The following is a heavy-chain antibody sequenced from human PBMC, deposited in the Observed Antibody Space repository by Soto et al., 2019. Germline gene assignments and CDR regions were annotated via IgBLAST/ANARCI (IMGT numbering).Heavy chain of an antibody. CDR2: TTSPTYGGTT. J-gene: IGHJ6*02. CDR3: TRDGDYYGMDV. CDR1: CFESDDYA. Sequence: HPVGSLRLSCRFSCFESDDYALTWVRQAPGKGLEWVAFTTSPTYGGTTEYAASVKGRFSISRDDSKSVAYLQMNSLQIEDTAIYFCTRDGDYYGMDVWGQGTTVTVSS. V-gene: IGHV3-49*04.